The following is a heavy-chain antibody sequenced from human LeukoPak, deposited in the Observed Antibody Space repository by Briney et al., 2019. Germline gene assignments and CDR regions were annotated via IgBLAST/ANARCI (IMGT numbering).Heavy chain of an antibody. V-gene: IGHV3-30*03. CDR2: ISYDGSNK. J-gene: IGHJ4*02. CDR1: GFTFSSYS. CDR3: ARDRYDYVWGSYRYGLSPHLDY. Sequence: GGSLRLSCAASGFTFSSYSMNWVRQAPGKGLEWVAVISYDGSNKYYADSVKGRFTISRDNSKNTLFLQMNSLRAEDTAVYYCARDRYDYVWGSYRYGLSPHLDYWGQGTLVTVSS. D-gene: IGHD3-16*02.